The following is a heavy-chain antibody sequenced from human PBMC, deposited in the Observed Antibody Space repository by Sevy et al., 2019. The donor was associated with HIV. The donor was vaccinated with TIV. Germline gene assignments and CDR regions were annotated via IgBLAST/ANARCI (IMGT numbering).Heavy chain of an antibody. V-gene: IGHV3-30*02. CDR1: GFIFSNYA. Sequence: GGSRRLSCAASGFIFSNYAMHWVRQAPGKGLEWVAFIRHDGNNKYYIDSVKGRFTISRDNSKNTVFLQMNSLRADDTAMYYCAKESGFAYGHDYCGQGTLVTVSS. CDR3: AKESGFAYGHDY. D-gene: IGHD5-18*01. J-gene: IGHJ4*02. CDR2: IRHDGNNK.